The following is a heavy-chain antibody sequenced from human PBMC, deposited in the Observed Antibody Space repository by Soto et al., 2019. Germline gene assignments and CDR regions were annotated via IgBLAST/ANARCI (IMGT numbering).Heavy chain of an antibody. Sequence: GGSLRLSCAASGFTFSSYGRHWVRQPPGKGLEWVAVIWYDGSNKYYAYPVKGRFTISSDNSKNTLYLQMNSLRAEDTAVYYCARGMSELGELSFTFDYWGQGTLVTVSS. CDR3: ARGMSELGELSFTFDY. D-gene: IGHD3-16*02. CDR2: IWYDGSNK. J-gene: IGHJ4*02. CDR1: GFTFSSYG. V-gene: IGHV3-33*01.